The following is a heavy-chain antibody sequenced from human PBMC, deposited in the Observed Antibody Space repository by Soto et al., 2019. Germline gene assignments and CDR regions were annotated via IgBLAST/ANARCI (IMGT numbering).Heavy chain of an antibody. CDR3: TTMAVTPPPP. CDR2: IKSESSVGAT. Sequence: EVQLVESGGGLVKPGGSLRLSCVASGFVFNGAWMNWVRQAPGTGLEWVGRIKSESSVGATDYAAPVRGRFSISRDDSKNTVYLQMSSLKTEDSAVYYCTTMAVTPPPPWGLGTLVTVSS. CDR1: GFVFNGAW. J-gene: IGHJ5*02. V-gene: IGHV3-15*07. D-gene: IGHD2-21*02.